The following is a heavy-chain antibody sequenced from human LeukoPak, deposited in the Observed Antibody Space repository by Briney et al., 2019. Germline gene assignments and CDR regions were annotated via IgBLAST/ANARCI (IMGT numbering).Heavy chain of an antibody. CDR2: INPNSGGT. V-gene: IGHV1-2*06. CDR3: ARGRRTRGYYDIQDY. Sequence: ASVKVSCKASGYTFTGYYMHWVRQAPGQGLEWMGRINPNSGGTNYAQKFQGRVTMTRDTSISTAYMELSRLRSDDTAVYYCARGRRTRGYYDIQDYWGQGILVTVSS. CDR1: GYTFTGYY. D-gene: IGHD3-22*01. J-gene: IGHJ4*02.